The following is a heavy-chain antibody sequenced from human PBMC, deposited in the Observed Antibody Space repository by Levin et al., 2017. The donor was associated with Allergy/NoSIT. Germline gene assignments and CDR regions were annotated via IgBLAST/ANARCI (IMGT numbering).Heavy chain of an antibody. CDR1: GFTLSDYV. D-gene: IGHD1-14*01. CDR2: ITGGGFNT. V-gene: IGHV3-23*01. CDR3: AKKQGGTTGFSFDV. Sequence: ASVKVSCDASGFTLSDYVMSWVRQAPGKGLEWVSVITGGGFNTYYGDSVKGRFTVSRDNSKNTLYLELNSLRAEDTAVYYCAKKQGGTTGFSFDVWGQGTMVTVSS. J-gene: IGHJ3*01.